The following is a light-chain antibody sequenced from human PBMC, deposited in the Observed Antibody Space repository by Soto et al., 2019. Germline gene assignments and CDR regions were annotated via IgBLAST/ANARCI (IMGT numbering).Light chain of an antibody. CDR3: QQRYNWPWT. Sequence: VVLTQSPATLSLSPGERAILSCRASQTVSSNFVACYQQKRGQAPRLLIYDASNRASGIPPRFSGSGSGTDFTLAISGLEPEDLAVYYCQQRYNWPWTFGHGTKVDIK. J-gene: IGKJ1*01. V-gene: IGKV3D-20*02. CDR1: QTVSSNF. CDR2: DAS.